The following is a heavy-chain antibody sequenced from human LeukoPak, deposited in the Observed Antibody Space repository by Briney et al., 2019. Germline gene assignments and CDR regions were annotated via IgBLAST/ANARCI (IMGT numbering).Heavy chain of an antibody. CDR3: VKDEPGSSWYR. Sequence: PGGSLRLSCAASGFTFSSCYMRWVRQAPGKGLELVSAINGGGVITHYADSVKGRFTISRDNSKNTLYLQMNRLRAEDTAAYYCVKDEPGSSWYRWGQGTLVTVSS. V-gene: IGHV3-23*01. D-gene: IGHD6-13*01. J-gene: IGHJ4*02. CDR1: GFTFSSCY. CDR2: INGGGVIT.